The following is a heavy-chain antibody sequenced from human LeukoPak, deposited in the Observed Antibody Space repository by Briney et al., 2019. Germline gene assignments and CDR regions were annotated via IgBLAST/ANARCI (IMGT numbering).Heavy chain of an antibody. J-gene: IGHJ4*02. D-gene: IGHD3-22*01. CDR1: GGSISSGGYY. CDR3: ARSHTYYYDSSGYYFFDY. Sequence: PSETLSLTCTVSGGSISSGGYYWSWIRQHPGKGLEWIGYIYYSGSTYYNPSLKSRVTISVDTSKNQFSLKLSSVTAADTVVYYCARSHTYYYDSSGYYFFDYWGQGTLVTVSS. V-gene: IGHV4-31*03. CDR2: IYYSGST.